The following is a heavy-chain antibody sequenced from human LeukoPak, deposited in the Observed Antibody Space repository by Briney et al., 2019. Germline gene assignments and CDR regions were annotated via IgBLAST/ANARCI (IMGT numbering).Heavy chain of an antibody. V-gene: IGHV4-34*01. CDR3: ARGPLWFGELLYS. J-gene: IGHJ5*02. D-gene: IGHD3-10*01. CDR2: INHSGST. CDR1: GGSFSGYY. Sequence: SETLSLTCAVYGGSFSGYYWSWIRQPPGKGLEWIGEINHSGSTNYNPSLKSRVTISVDTSKNQFSLKLSSVTAADTAVYYRARGPLWFGELLYSWGQGTLVTVSS.